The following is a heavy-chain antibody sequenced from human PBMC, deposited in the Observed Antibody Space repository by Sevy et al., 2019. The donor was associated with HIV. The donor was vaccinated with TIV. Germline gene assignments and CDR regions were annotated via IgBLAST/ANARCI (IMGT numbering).Heavy chain of an antibody. CDR1: RFTFKTYW. Sequence: GGSLRLSCAASRFTFKTYWMSWVRQAPGKGLEWVGNIKEDGSAKYYADSVRGRFTISRDNAKNSLYLQMSSLRVEDTAVYSCARDSPGYGGYSYWGQGTLVTVSS. CDR2: IKEDGSAK. D-gene: IGHD1-26*01. CDR3: ARDSPGYGGYSY. J-gene: IGHJ4*01. V-gene: IGHV3-7*01.